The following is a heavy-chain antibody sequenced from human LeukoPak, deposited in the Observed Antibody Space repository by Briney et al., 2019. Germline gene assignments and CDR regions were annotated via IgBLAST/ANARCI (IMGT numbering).Heavy chain of an antibody. J-gene: IGHJ4*02. V-gene: IGHV3-64*01. D-gene: IGHD3-22*01. CDR3: ARGSGSGYLFDY. CDR1: GFTFSSYA. Sequence: GGSLRLSCAASGFTFSSYAMHWVRQAPGKGLEYVSAISSNGGSTYYANSVKGRFTISRDNSKNTLYLQMGSLRAEDMAVYYCARGSGSGYLFDYWGQGTLVTVSS. CDR2: ISSNGGST.